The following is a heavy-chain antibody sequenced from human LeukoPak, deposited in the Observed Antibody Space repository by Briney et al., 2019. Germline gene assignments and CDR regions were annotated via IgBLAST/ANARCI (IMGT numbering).Heavy chain of an antibody. CDR2: IYYSGST. V-gene: IGHV4-59*01. D-gene: IGHD3-3*01. CDR1: GGSISSYY. J-gene: IGHJ4*02. CDR3: ARGPDYDFWSGYSRNTFDY. Sequence: SETLSLTCTVSGGSISSYYWSWIRQPPGKGLEWIGYIYYSGSTNYNPSLKSRVTISVDTSKNQFSLKLSSVTAADTAVYYCARGPDYDFWSGYSRNTFDYWGRGTLVTVSS.